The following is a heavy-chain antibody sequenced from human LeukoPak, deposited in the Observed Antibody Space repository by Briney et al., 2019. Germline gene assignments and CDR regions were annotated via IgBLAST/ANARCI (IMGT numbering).Heavy chain of an antibody. Sequence: SETLSLTCTVSGDSISSYYWSWIRQPPGKGLEWIGYISYSGSTNYNPSLESRVTISGDTSKNQFSLKLSSVTAADTAFYYCARQSRGTTARLFDYWGQGILVTVSS. CDR2: ISYSGST. D-gene: IGHD1-1*01. J-gene: IGHJ4*02. CDR1: GDSISSYY. CDR3: ARQSRGTTARLFDY. V-gene: IGHV4-59*08.